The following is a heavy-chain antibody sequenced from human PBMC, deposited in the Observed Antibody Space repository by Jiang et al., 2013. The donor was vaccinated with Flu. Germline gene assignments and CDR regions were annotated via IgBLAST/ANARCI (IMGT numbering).Heavy chain of an antibody. V-gene: IGHV3-48*03. D-gene: IGHD4-17*01. J-gene: IGHJ6*02. CDR3: ARDIALDYGDYGSNYYGMDV. Sequence: YYADSVKGRFTISRDNAKNSLYLQMNSLRAEDTAVYYCARDIALDYGDYGSNYYGMDVWGQGTTVTVSS.